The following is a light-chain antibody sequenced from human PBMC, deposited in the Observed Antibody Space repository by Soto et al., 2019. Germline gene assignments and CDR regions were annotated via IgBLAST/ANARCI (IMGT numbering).Light chain of an antibody. J-gene: IGKJ4*01. Sequence: EIVLTQSPATLSLSPGERATLSCRASQSISSQLAWYQQKPGQAPRLLIYDASNRATGIPARFSGGGSGTDFTFTITSLEPEDFSVYYCQQRISWPLTFGGGTKVEIK. CDR3: QQRISWPLT. CDR2: DAS. CDR1: QSISSQ. V-gene: IGKV3-11*01.